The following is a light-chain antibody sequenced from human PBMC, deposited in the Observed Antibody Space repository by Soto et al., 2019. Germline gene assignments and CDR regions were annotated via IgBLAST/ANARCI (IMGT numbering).Light chain of an antibody. CDR1: QRVSGS. J-gene: IGKJ5*01. V-gene: IGKV3-11*01. CDR2: DAS. CDR3: QQRGTWPPTIT. Sequence: EIVLTQSQATMSFSPGERATLSCRASQRVSGSFAWYQQKAGQAPRPLIYDASNRATGIPARFSGSGSGTDFTLTISSLESEDFAVYYCQQRGTWPPTITFGQGTRLDIK.